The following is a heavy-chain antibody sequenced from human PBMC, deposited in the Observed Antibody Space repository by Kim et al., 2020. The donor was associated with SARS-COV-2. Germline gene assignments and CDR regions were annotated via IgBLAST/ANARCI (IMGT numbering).Heavy chain of an antibody. J-gene: IGHJ5*02. V-gene: IGHV7-4-1*02. CDR2: INTNTGNP. CDR3: ARSELRFLEWLSDNWFDP. CDR1: GYTFTSYA. Sequence: ASVKVSCKASGYTFTSYAMNWVRQAPGQGLEWMGWINTNTGNPTYAQGFTGRFVFSLDTSVSTAYLQISSLKAEDTAVYYCARSELRFLEWLSDNWFDPWGQGTLVTVSS. D-gene: IGHD3-3*01.